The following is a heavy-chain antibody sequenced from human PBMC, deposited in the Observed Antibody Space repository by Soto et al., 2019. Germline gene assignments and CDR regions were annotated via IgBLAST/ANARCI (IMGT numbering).Heavy chain of an antibody. V-gene: IGHV3-66*02. J-gene: IGHJ6*02. CDR1: GFTVSSNY. CDR3: ARDGNYYGSGRYYYYYGMDV. D-gene: IGHD3-10*01. CDR2: IYSGRST. Sequence: PGGSLRLSCAASGFTVSSNYMSWVRQAPGKGLEWVSVIYSGRSTYYADSVKGRFTISRDDSKNTLYLQMNSLRAEDTAVYYCARDGNYYGSGRYYYYYGMDVRGQGTTVTVSS.